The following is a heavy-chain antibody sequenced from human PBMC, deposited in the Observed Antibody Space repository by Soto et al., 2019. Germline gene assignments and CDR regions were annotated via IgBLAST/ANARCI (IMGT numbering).Heavy chain of an antibody. D-gene: IGHD3-10*01. CDR3: ARGGWYFHN. V-gene: IGHV4-59*01. J-gene: IGHJ4*02. CDR2: ISNSGNT. CDR1: GGSISSYL. Sequence: SETLSLTCTVSGGSISSYLWSWIRQPPGKGLEWIGYISNSGNTYYNPSLKSRVAMSVDTSRNQFSLKVTPVTAADTAVYFCARGGWYFHNWGQGTLVTVSS.